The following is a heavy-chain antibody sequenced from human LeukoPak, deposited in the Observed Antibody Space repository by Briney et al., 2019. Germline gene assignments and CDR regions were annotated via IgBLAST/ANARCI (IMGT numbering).Heavy chain of an antibody. V-gene: IGHV1-8*01. CDR2: MNPNSGNT. J-gene: IGHJ4*02. D-gene: IGHD6-6*01. CDR1: GYTFTSYD. Sequence: VASVKVSCKASGYTFTSYDINWVRQATGQGLEWMGWMNPNSGNTGYAQKFQGRVTMTRNTSISTAYMELSSLRSEDTAVYYCARGVRPWPSYSSSSKKYYFDYWGQGTLVTDPS. CDR3: ARGVRPWPSYSSSSKKYYFDY.